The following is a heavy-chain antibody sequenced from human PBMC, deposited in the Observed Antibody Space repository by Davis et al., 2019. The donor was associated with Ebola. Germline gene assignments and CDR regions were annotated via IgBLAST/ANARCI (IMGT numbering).Heavy chain of an antibody. CDR1: GFTFSSYG. CDR2: ISSSSSTI. V-gene: IGHV3-48*02. J-gene: IGHJ5*02. D-gene: IGHD4-17*01. CDR3: ARPATVTTFPDNWFDP. Sequence: GESLKISCAASGFTFSSYGMHWVRQAPGKGLEWVSYISSSSSTIYYADSVKGRFTISRDNAKNSLYLQMNSLRDEDTAVYYCARPATVTTFPDNWFDPWGQGTLVTVSS.